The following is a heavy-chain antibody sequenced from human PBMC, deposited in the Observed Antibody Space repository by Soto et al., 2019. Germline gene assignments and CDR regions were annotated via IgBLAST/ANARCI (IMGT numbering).Heavy chain of an antibody. Sequence: QVQLVESGGGVVQPGRSVRLSCAASGFTFRSYGMHWVRLAPGKGLEWVALIWYDGNNKYYADSVKGRFTISRDNSKNMVCLQRDCVRYEDTAIYDGARLGGSGSYTVDYWGQGTLVTVSS. CDR1: GFTFRSYG. D-gene: IGHD3-10*01. V-gene: IGHV3-33*01. CDR3: ARLGGSGSYTVDY. J-gene: IGHJ4*02. CDR2: IWYDGNNK.